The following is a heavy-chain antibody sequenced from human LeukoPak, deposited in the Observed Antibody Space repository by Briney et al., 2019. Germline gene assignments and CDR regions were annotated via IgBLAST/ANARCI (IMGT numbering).Heavy chain of an antibody. D-gene: IGHD2-15*01. CDR2: ISSSTTTI. J-gene: IGHJ2*01. Sequence: GGSLRLSCAASGFSLRYFGMNGVRQAPGRGLEWVSYISSSTTTIYYADSVKGRFTISRDNAKNSLYLLMNILRAEDTAVYYCARDGYCSGDTCYSPYWYFDLWGRGTLVTVSS. V-gene: IGHV3-48*01. CDR3: ARDGYCSGDTCYSPYWYFDL. CDR1: GFSLRYFG.